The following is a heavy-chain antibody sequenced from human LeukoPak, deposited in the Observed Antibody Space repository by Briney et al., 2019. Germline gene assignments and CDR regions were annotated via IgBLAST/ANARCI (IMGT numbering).Heavy chain of an antibody. V-gene: IGHV4-39*01. CDR1: GGSFSSSSYS. Sequence: SETLSLTCTVSGGSFSSSSYSWGWIRQPPGNGLEWIGSIYYSGSTYYNPSLKSRVTISVDTSKNQFSLKLSSVTAADTAVYYCARRVGATTVDYWGQGTLVTVSS. J-gene: IGHJ4*02. CDR3: ARRVGATTVDY. D-gene: IGHD1-26*01. CDR2: IYYSGST.